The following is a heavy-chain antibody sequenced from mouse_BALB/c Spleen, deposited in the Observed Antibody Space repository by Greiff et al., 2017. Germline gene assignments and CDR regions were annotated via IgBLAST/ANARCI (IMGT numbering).Heavy chain of an antibody. Sequence: ESGPGLVKPSQSLSLTCSVTGYSITSGYYWNWIRQFPGNKLEWMGYISYDGSNNYNPSLKNRISITRDTSKNQFFLKLNSVTTEDTATYYCARTYGSRGFDYWGQGTTLTVSS. J-gene: IGHJ2*01. V-gene: IGHV3-6*02. CDR2: ISYDGSN. D-gene: IGHD1-1*01. CDR1: GYSITSGYY. CDR3: ARTYGSRGFDY.